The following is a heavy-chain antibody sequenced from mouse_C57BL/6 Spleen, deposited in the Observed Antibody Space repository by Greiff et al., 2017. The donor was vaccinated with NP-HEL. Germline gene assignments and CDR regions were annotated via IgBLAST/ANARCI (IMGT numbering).Heavy chain of an antibody. CDR1: GYTFTDYY. CDR2: IYPGSGNT. D-gene: IGHD2-12*01. J-gene: IGHJ3*01. Sequence: QVQLKESGAELVRPGASVKLSCKASGYTFTDYYINWVKQRPGQGLEWIARIYPGSGNTYYNEKFKGKATLTAEKSSSTAYMRLSSLTSEDSAVYFCARDSPWFAYWGQGTLVTVSA. V-gene: IGHV1-76*01. CDR3: ARDSPWFAY.